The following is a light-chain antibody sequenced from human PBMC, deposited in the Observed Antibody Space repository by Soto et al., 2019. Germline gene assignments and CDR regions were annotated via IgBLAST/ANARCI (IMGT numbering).Light chain of an antibody. V-gene: IGLV2-14*03. Sequence: QSALTQPASVSGSPGQSITISCTGTSSDVGAYNYVSWYQQHPGKVPKLMIFDVGNRPSGVSNRFSASKSGNTASLTISGLQAEDEADYYCSSYTTSNTGVFGGGTKLTVL. CDR1: SSDVGAYNY. J-gene: IGLJ3*02. CDR2: DVG. CDR3: SSYTTSNTGV.